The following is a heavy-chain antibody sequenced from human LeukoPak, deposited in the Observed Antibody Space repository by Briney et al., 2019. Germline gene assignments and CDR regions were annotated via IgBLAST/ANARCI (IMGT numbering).Heavy chain of an antibody. Sequence: GASLKISCKGSGYTFSSYWIGWARQLPGKGLEWMGIIYPDDSDTRYSPSFQGQVTISADKSISTAYLQWSSLKASDTVMYSCARLAYCANDVCYSNYYYSMDVWDKGTTVPVSS. J-gene: IGHJ6*03. CDR2: IYPDDSDT. CDR1: GYTFSSYW. CDR3: ARLAYCANDVCYSNYYYSMDV. V-gene: IGHV5-51*01. D-gene: IGHD2-8*01.